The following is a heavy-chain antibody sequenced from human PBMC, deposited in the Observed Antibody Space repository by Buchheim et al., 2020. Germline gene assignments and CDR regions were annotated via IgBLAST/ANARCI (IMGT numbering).Heavy chain of an antibody. CDR1: GFIFNNFN. J-gene: IGHJ4*02. CDR2: IDYSDASI. CDR3: TRVLLRGTYAPSLGY. D-gene: IGHD2-2*01. V-gene: IGHV3-11*01. Sequence: QVQLVESGGRLVKPGGSLRLSCAASGFIFNNFNMAWIRQAPGKGLEWVAFIDYSDASINYADSVQGRFTISRDSAKNSLYLQMDRLRAEDTATYYCTRVLLRGTYAPSLGYWGQGT.